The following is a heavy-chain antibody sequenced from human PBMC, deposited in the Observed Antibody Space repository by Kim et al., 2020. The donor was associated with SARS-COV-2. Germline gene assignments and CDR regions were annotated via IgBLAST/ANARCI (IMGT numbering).Heavy chain of an antibody. D-gene: IGHD4-17*01. V-gene: IGHV3-7*03. J-gene: IGHJ4*02. CDR3: ARDPHRGGDYDY. CDR2: N. Sequence: NYYLDSVEGRLTISIDNAKNSLFLQMTSLRAEDTAVYYCARDPHRGGDYDYWGQGTLVTVSS.